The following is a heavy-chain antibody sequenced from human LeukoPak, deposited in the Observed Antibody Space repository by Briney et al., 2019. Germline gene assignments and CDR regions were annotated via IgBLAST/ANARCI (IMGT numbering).Heavy chain of an antibody. J-gene: IGHJ5*02. CDR1: GASLSDFY. CDR3: ARGSNWFDP. V-gene: IGHV4-59*01. D-gene: IGHD6-6*01. Sequence: SETLSLTCTVSGASLSDFYWSWIRLPPGKGVEWIGYIYYSGSTNYNPSLKSRVTITKDTSKKWVSLKLTSVTAADTAVYYCARGSNWFDPWGQGILVTVSS. CDR2: IYYSGST.